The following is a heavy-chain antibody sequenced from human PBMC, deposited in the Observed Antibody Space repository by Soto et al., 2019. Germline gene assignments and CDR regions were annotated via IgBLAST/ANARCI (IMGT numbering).Heavy chain of an antibody. J-gene: IGHJ4*02. Sequence: QVQQQQWGAGLLKRSETLSLTCAVYGGSFSGYYWSWIRQPPGKGLEWIGEINHSGSTNYNPSLKSRVTISVDTSKNQFSLKLSSVTAADTAVYYCAGWDYSFDFWGPGTLVTVSS. CDR2: INHSGST. CDR3: AGWDYSFDF. CDR1: GGSFSGYY. V-gene: IGHV4-34*01. D-gene: IGHD4-4*01.